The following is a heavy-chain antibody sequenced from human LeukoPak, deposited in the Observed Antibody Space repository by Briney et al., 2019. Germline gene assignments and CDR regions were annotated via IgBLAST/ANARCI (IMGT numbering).Heavy chain of an antibody. D-gene: IGHD2-15*01. Sequence: SVKVSCKASGGTFSSYAISWVRQAPGQGLEWMGGIIPIFGTANYAQKFQGRVTITADESTSTAYMELSGLRSEDTAVYYCARGCSGGSCYSVGAFDIWGQGTMVTVSS. V-gene: IGHV1-69*01. CDR2: IIPIFGTA. CDR3: ARGCSGGSCYSVGAFDI. J-gene: IGHJ3*02. CDR1: GGTFSSYA.